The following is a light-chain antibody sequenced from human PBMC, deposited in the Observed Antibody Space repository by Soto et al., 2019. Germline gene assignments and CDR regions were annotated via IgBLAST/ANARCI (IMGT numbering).Light chain of an antibody. Sequence: DIQRTQSPSTLYPSVADRVPITCRASQSISSWLAWYQQKPGKAPKLLIYKASSLESGVPSRFSGSGSGTEFTLTISSLQPDDFATYYCQQYNSYSWTFGQGTKVDIK. CDR1: QSISSW. J-gene: IGKJ1*01. V-gene: IGKV1-5*03. CDR3: QQYNSYSWT. CDR2: KAS.